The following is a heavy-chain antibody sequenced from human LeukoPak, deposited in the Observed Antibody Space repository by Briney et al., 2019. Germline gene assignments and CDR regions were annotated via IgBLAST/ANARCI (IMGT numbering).Heavy chain of an antibody. D-gene: IGHD6-6*01. CDR2: IGGAGSSVGT. J-gene: IGHJ4*02. CDR1: GFTFSRCA. V-gene: IGHV3-23*01. CDR3: ARGVVAARLYRYFDY. Sequence: PGGSLRLSCAASGFTFSRCAMSWVRQAPGKGLEWVSAIGGAGSSVGTYYSDSVKGRFTISRDNSKNTLYLQMNGLRAEDTAVYYCARGVVAARLYRYFDYWGQGTLVTVSS.